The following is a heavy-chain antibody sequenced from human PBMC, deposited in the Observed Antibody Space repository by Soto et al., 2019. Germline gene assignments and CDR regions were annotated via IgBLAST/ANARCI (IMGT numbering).Heavy chain of an antibody. D-gene: IGHD6-13*01. Sequence: ASVKVSCKASGYTFTTYTIHWVRQAPGQRLEWMGWINAGNGDTKYSQKFQGRVSITRDTSASTAYMDLSSLRSEDTAVYYCARVGTHNWFXPWGQGTLVTVSS. V-gene: IGHV1-3*01. CDR1: GYTFTTYT. CDR2: INAGNGDT. J-gene: IGHJ5*02. CDR3: ARVGTHNWFXP.